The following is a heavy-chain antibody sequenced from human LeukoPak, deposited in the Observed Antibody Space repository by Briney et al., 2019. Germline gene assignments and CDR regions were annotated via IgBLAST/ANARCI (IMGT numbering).Heavy chain of an antibody. CDR1: GGSISSSKW. D-gene: IGHD6-19*01. CDR3: ARRDPYSSGWHLFDN. J-gene: IGHJ4*02. CDR2: IYHSGST. Sequence: SETLSLTCAVSGGSISSSKWWSWVRQPPGKGLEWIGEIYHSGSTNYNPSLKSRVTISLDTSKNQFSLKLRSVTAADTAMYYCARRDPYSSGWHLFDNWGQGTLVTVSS. V-gene: IGHV4-4*02.